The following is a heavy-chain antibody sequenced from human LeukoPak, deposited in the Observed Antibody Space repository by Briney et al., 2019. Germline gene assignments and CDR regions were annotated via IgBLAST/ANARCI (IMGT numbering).Heavy chain of an antibody. D-gene: IGHD3-3*01. CDR3: AREYYDFWSGYYSWYYYYGMDV. CDR1: GFTFSSYG. Sequence: GGSLRLSCVASGFTFSSYGMHWVRQAPGKGLEWVEVIWYDGSNKYYADSVKGRFTISRDNSKNTLYLQMNSLRAEDTAVYYCAREYYDFWSGYYSWYYYYGMDVWGQGTTVTVSS. V-gene: IGHV3-33*01. CDR2: IWYDGSNK. J-gene: IGHJ6*02.